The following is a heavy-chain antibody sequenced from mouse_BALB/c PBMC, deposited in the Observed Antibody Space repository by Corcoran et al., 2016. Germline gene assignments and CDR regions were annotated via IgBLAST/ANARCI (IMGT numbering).Heavy chain of an antibody. CDR1: GYTFTNSG. Sequence: QIQLVQSGPALKKPGETVKISCKASGYTFTNSGMNWVKQAPGKGLKWMGWINTYTGEPTYADDFKGRFAFSLETSASTAYLQISNLKNEDMATYFCAKWGTTMITSYFDYWGQGTSVTVSS. CDR3: AKWGTTMITSYFDY. D-gene: IGHD2-4*01. V-gene: IGHV9-1*02. CDR2: INTYTGEP. J-gene: IGHJ4*01.